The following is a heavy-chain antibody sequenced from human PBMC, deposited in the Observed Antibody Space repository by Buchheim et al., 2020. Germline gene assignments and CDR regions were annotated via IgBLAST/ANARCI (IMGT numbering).Heavy chain of an antibody. V-gene: IGHV3-7*03. CDR1: GFTSSTYW. CDR2: INQDGSGSEN. Sequence: EVQLVESGGGLVQPGGSLRLSCAASGFTSSTYWMSWVRQAPGKGLEWVANINQDGSGSENYYVDSVKGRFTISRDNAKNSLYLQMNSLRADDTAVYYCARGSGFYCDYWGQGTL. CDR3: ARGSGFYCDY. D-gene: IGHD3-10*01. J-gene: IGHJ4*02.